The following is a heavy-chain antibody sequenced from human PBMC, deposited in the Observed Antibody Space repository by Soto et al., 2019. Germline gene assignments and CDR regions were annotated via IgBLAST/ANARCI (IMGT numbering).Heavy chain of an antibody. J-gene: IGHJ4*02. V-gene: IGHV4-61*01. Sequence: SETLSLTCTVSGGSVSSGSNYWSWIRQPPGKGLEWVGYMYYSGSTNYNPSLKSRVTISVDTSKNQFSLKLSSVTAADTAVYYCASRRGRRFDYWGQGTLVTVSS. D-gene: IGHD5-12*01. CDR1: GGSVSSGSNY. CDR2: MYYSGST. CDR3: ASRRGRRFDY.